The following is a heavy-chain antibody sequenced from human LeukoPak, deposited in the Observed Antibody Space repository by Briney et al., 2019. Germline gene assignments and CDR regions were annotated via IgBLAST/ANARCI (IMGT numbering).Heavy chain of an antibody. CDR2: INAGNGNT. V-gene: IGHV1-3*01. J-gene: IGHJ4*02. Sequence: ASVKVSCKASGYTFTSYAMHWVRQAPGQRLEWMGWINAGNGNTKYSQKFQGRVTMTRDTSTSTVYMELSSLRSEDTAVYYCARGSFNWNAFDYWGQGTLVTVSS. CDR1: GYTFTSYA. CDR3: ARGSFNWNAFDY. D-gene: IGHD1-20*01.